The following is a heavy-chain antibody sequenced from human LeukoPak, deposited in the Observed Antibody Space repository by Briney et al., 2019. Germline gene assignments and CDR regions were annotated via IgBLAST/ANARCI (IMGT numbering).Heavy chain of an antibody. Sequence: PSETLSLTCTVSGGSISSGSYYWSWIRQPAGKGLEWIGRIYTSGSTNYNPSLKSRVTISVDTSKNQFSLKLSSVTAADTAVYYCARSIGYSYGGGDYWGQGTLVTVSS. V-gene: IGHV4-61*02. D-gene: IGHD5-18*01. CDR2: IYTSGST. CDR1: GGSISSGSYY. J-gene: IGHJ4*02. CDR3: ARSIGYSYGGGDY.